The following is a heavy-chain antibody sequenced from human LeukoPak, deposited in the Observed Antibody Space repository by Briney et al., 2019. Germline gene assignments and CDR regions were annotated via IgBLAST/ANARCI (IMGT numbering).Heavy chain of an antibody. D-gene: IGHD3-3*01. CDR2: INPNSGGT. Sequence: ASVKVSCKASGYTFTGYYMHWVRQAPGQGLEWMGWINPNSGGTNYAQKFQGRVTMTRDTSISTAYMELSRLRSDDTAVYYYARRAIFGVVNHFDYWGQGTLVTVSS. CDR1: GYTFTGYY. CDR3: ARRAIFGVVNHFDY. J-gene: IGHJ4*02. V-gene: IGHV1-2*02.